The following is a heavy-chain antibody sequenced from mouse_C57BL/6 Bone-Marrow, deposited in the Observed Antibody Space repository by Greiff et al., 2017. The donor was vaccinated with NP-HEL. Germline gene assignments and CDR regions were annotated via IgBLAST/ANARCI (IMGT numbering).Heavy chain of an antibody. CDR2: ISYDGSN. Sequence: EVQLQESGPGLVKPSQSLSLTCSVTGYSITSGYYWNWIRQFPGNKLEWMGYISYDGSNNYNPSLKNRISITRDTSKNQFFLKLNSVTTEDTATYYCAREYDGYYLYYFDYWGQGTTLTVSS. CDR3: AREYDGYYLYYFDY. J-gene: IGHJ2*01. CDR1: GYSITSGYY. V-gene: IGHV3-6*01. D-gene: IGHD2-3*01.